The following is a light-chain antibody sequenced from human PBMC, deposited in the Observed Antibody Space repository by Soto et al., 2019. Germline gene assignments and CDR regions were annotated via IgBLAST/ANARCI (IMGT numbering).Light chain of an antibody. V-gene: IGLV2-14*01. CDR3: NSYTSSSTLPDV. CDR2: DVS. J-gene: IGLJ1*01. CDR1: SSDVGGYNY. Sequence: QSVLTQPASVSGSPGQSITISCTGTSSDVGGYNYVSWYQQHPGKAPKLMIYDVSNRPSGVSNRFSGSKSGNTASLTISGLQAEDEADYYCNSYTSSSTLPDVFGTGTKVTVL.